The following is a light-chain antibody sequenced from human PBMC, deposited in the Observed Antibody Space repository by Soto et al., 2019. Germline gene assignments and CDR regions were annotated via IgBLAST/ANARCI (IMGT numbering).Light chain of an antibody. CDR2: DAS. CDR1: QDISNY. Sequence: DIQMTQSPSSLSASVGARVTITCQASQDISNYLNWYQQKPGKAPKLLIYDASNLETAVPSRFSGSGSGTDFTFTISSLQPEDIATYYCQQYDNLPFTFGPGTKVDFK. CDR3: QQYDNLPFT. J-gene: IGKJ3*01. V-gene: IGKV1-33*01.